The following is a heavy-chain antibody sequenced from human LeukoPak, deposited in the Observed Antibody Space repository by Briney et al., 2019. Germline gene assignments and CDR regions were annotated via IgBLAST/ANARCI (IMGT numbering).Heavy chain of an antibody. D-gene: IGHD7-27*01. CDR3: ARLTGAGNLYYHYMDV. CDR1: GGSISSYY. CDR2: IYTSGST. J-gene: IGHJ6*03. V-gene: IGHV4-4*09. Sequence: SETLSLTCTVSGGSISSYYWSWIRQPPGKGLEWIGYIYTSGSTNYNPSLKSRVTISVDTSKNQFSLKLSSVTAADTAVYYCARLTGAGNLYYHYMDVWSEGTTVTVS.